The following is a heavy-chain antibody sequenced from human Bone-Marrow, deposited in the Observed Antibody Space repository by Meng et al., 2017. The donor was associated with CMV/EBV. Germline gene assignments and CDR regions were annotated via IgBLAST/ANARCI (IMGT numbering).Heavy chain of an antibody. CDR3: ARTQIGLASYY. J-gene: IGHJ4*02. CDR2: IYYSGST. CDR1: GGSVSSGSYY. V-gene: IGHV4-39*07. Sequence: SQTLSLTCTVSGGSVSSGSYYWSWIRQPPGKGLEWIGSIYYSGSTYYNPSLKSRVTISVDTSKNQFSLKLSSVTAADTAVYYCARTQIGLASYYWGQGTLVTVSS. D-gene: IGHD3-10*01.